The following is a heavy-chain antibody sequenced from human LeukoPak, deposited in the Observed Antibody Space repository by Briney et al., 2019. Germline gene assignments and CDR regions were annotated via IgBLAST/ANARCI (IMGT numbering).Heavy chain of an antibody. CDR3: ARDHSTDYGDYGWFYP. D-gene: IGHD4-17*01. CDR1: GGSISSSNW. J-gene: IGHJ5*02. Sequence: PSETLSLTCGVSGGSISSSNWWSWVRQPPGKGLEWIGYIYYSGSTNYNPSLKSRVTISVDTSKNQFSLKLSSVTAADTAVYYCARDHSTDYGDYGWFYPWGQGTLVTVSS. CDR2: IYYSGST. V-gene: IGHV4-4*02.